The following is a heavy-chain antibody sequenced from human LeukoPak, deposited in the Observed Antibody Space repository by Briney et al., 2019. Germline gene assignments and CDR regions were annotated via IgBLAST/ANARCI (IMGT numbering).Heavy chain of an antibody. V-gene: IGHV5-51*01. CDR2: IYPGDSDT. D-gene: IGHD6-13*01. CDR1: GYTFTSYW. CDR3: ARSMSYSSSWYFHY. Sequence: GESLKISCEGSGYTFTSYWIGWVRQMPGKGLEWMGIIYPGDSDTRYSPSFQGQVTISADKSISTAYLQWSSLKASDTAMYYCARSMSYSSSWYFHYWGQGTLVTVSS. J-gene: IGHJ4*02.